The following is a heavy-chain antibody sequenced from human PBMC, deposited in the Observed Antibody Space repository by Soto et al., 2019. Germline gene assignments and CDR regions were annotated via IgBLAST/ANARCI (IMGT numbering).Heavy chain of an antibody. CDR3: ARGAPTGTPDYFDY. J-gene: IGHJ4*02. D-gene: IGHD1-1*01. CDR1: GFTFSSYS. CDR2: ISGTSTYI. Sequence: EVQLVESGGGLVKPGGSLRLSCAASGFTFSSYSMSWVRQAPGKGLEWVSSISGTSTYIYYADSVRGRFTISRDNAKNSLYLQMNSLRAEDTAVYYCARGAPTGTPDYFDYWGQGTLVTVSS. V-gene: IGHV3-21*01.